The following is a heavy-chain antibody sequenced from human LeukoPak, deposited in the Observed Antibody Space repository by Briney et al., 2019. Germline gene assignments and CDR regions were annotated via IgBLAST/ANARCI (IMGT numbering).Heavy chain of an antibody. J-gene: IGHJ5*02. Sequence: PGGSLRLSCAASGFTFSSYNMNWVRQAPGKGLEWVSAISGSGGSTYYADSVKGRFTISRDNSKNTLYLQMNSLRAEDTALYYCAKGQGYDILTGYSAWGQGTLVTVSS. CDR1: GFTFSSYN. CDR2: ISGSGGST. D-gene: IGHD3-9*01. V-gene: IGHV3-23*01. CDR3: AKGQGYDILTGYSA.